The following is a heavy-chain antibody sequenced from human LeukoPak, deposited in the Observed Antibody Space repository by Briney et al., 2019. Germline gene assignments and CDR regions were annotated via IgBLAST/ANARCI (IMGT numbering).Heavy chain of an antibody. CDR1: GFTFSSYW. CDR2: ISASSSTI. CDR3: ARVDGHFDY. Sequence: PGESLRLSCADSGFTFSSYWMHWVRQAPGKGLEWVSYISASSSTIYYADSVKGRFTISRDNAKNSLYLQMNSLRDEDTAVYYCARVDGHFDYWGQGTLVTVSS. J-gene: IGHJ4*02. V-gene: IGHV3-48*02. D-gene: IGHD5-24*01.